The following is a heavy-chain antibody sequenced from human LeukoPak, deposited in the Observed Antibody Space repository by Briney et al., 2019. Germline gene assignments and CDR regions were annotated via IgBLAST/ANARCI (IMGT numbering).Heavy chain of an antibody. CDR3: ARALVSNDAFDI. J-gene: IGHJ3*02. V-gene: IGHV3-23*01. CDR1: GFTFSSYG. Sequence: GGTLRLSCAASGFTFSSYGMSWVRQAPGKGLEWVSAISDSGGSTYYADSVKGRFTISRDNSKNTLYLQMNSLRAEDTAVYYCARALVSNDAFDIWGQGTMVTVSS. CDR2: ISDSGGST.